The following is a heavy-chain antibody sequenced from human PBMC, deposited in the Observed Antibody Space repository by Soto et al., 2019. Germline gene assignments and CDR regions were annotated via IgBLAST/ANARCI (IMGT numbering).Heavy chain of an antibody. CDR3: AKGSAESRPYYFDY. J-gene: IGHJ4*02. V-gene: IGHV3-23*01. CDR2: ITGSGGDT. CDR1: GFTFSTYV. Sequence: GSLRLSCGASGFTFSTYVMSWVRQAPGKGLEWVSAITGSGGDTYSADSVKGRFIISRDNSKNTLYLQMNGLRAEDTAIYYCAKGSAESRPYYFDYWGQGTLVTVSS. D-gene: IGHD2-15*01.